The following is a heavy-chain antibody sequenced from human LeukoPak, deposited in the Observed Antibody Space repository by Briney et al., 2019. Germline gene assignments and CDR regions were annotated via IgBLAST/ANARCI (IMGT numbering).Heavy chain of an antibody. CDR3: AELGITMIGGV. V-gene: IGHV3-48*04. CDR2: ISSSGSTV. D-gene: IGHD3-10*02. CDR1: GFTFRNYW. Sequence: GGSLRLSCAASGFTFRNYWMHWVRQAPGKGLEWVSYISSSGSTVYYADSVKGRFTISRDNAKNSLYLQMNSLRAEDTAVYYCAELGITMIGGVWGKGTTVTISS. J-gene: IGHJ6*04.